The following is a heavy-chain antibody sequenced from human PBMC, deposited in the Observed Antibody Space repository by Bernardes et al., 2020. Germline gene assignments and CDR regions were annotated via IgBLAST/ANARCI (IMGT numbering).Heavy chain of an antibody. CDR1: GDSVSSGSYY. D-gene: IGHD6-13*01. J-gene: IGHJ4*03. CDR2: IYSDGST. CDR3: EREGGAVYGSPHLDS. Sequence: SETLSLTCNVSGDSVSSGSYYWTWIRQPPGKGLEWIGYIYSDGSTSYNPSLKSRVTISVDTAKNQLSLKLTSVTAADTAVYHCEREGGAVYGSPHLDSWGQGALVTVS. V-gene: IGHV4-61*01.